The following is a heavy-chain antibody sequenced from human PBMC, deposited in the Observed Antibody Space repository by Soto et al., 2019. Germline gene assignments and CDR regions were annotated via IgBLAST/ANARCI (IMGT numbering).Heavy chain of an antibody. CDR2: ISYTGTT. D-gene: IGHD2-21*02. V-gene: IGHV4-61*01. CDR3: ARAYCGGDCSTNYYYYYVMDV. CDR1: GGSVSSGSHY. Sequence: SVTKSLTSTVSGGSVSSGSHYWSWIRKPPGKCLEWIAYISYTGTTNYNPSLKRRVTISVDRSKNQFSLKLSSVTAADMAVYYCARAYCGGDCSTNYYYYYVMDVWGQGTTVTVSS. J-gene: IGHJ6*02.